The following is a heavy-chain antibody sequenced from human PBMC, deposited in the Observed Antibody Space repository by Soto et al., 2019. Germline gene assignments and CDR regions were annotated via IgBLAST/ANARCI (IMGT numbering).Heavy chain of an antibody. J-gene: IGHJ4*02. V-gene: IGHV4-31*03. CDR3: ARVESASWLAY. CDR2: IYYSGDT. CDR1: GGSINSGAHY. Sequence: SETLSLTCTVSGGSINSGAHYWILLRQHPGKGLEWIGYIYYSGDTQYNPSLKSRVAISLDASKNQFSLKLNSVTAADTAVYYCARVESASWLAYWGQGTLDTGSS. D-gene: IGHD2-2*01.